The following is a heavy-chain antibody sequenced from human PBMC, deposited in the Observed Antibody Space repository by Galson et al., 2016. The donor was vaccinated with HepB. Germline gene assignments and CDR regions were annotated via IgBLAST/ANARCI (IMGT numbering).Heavy chain of an antibody. CDR3: ARAAGHEYYFYGMEV. CDR1: GGSISSSGYH. V-gene: IGHV4-39*01. J-gene: IGHJ6*02. D-gene: IGHD6-13*01. CDR2: IYYTGST. Sequence: SETLSLTCTVSGGSISSSGYHWGWIRQPPGKGLEWIGNIYYTGSTYYNPSLESRLSMSVDTSKNQFALTLTSVTAADTAGYYCARAAGHEYYFYGMEVWGQGTTVTVSS.